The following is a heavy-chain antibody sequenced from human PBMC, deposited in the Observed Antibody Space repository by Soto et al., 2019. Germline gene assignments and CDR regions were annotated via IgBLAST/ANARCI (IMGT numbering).Heavy chain of an antibody. CDR3: VRDSLYSSYHPSHNY. J-gene: IGHJ4*02. D-gene: IGHD1-26*01. CDR1: GFTFSTYE. CDR2: ISSSGGTI. Sequence: TGGSLRLSCAASGFTFSTYEMNWVRQAPGKGLEWVSYISSSGGTIYYADSVKGRFTISRDNAKNSLYLQMNSLRAEDTAVYYCVRDSLYSSYHPSHNYWGQGTLVTVSS. V-gene: IGHV3-48*03.